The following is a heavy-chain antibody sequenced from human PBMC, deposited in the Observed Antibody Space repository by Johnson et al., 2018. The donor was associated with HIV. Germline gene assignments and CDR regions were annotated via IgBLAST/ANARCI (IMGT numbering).Heavy chain of an antibody. Sequence: VQLVESGGGLVQPGGSLRLSCAASGFTFDDYGISWVRQAPGKGLEWVSGINWNGDSTGYADSVKGRFTISRDNAKNSLYLQINSLRAEDTALYYCARVLAAAGTRAFDIWGQGTMVTVSS. V-gene: IGHV3-20*04. CDR2: INWNGDST. CDR3: ARVLAAAGTRAFDI. J-gene: IGHJ3*02. CDR1: GFTFDDYG. D-gene: IGHD6-13*01.